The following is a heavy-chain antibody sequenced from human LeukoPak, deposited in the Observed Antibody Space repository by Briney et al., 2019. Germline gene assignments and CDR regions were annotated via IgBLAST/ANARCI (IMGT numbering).Heavy chain of an antibody. Sequence: GSLRLSCAASRFTISNNYMNWVRQAPGKGLDWVSDIYSGGTTYYADSVKGRFTISRDSSKNTLYLQMSSLTTEDTAVYYCARDQVRITMIVVVPYYYYGMDVWGQGTTVTVSS. CDR3: ARDQVRITMIVVVPYYYYGMDV. D-gene: IGHD3-22*01. CDR2: IYSGGTT. CDR1: RFTISNNY. J-gene: IGHJ6*02. V-gene: IGHV3-66*01.